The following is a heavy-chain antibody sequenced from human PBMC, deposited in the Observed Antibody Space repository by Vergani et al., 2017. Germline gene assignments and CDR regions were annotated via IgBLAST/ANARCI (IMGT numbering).Heavy chain of an antibody. V-gene: IGHV1-69*04. J-gene: IGHJ4*02. D-gene: IGHD1-14*01. CDR2: IIPILGIA. Sequence: QVQLVQSGAEVKKPGSSVKVSCKASGGTFSSTAISWVRQAPGQGLEWMGRIIPILGIANYAQKFQGRVTITADKSTSTAYMELSSLRSEYTAVYYCARNGWPRRDYYFDYWGQGTLVTVSS. CDR1: GGTFSSTA. CDR3: ARNGWPRRDYYFDY.